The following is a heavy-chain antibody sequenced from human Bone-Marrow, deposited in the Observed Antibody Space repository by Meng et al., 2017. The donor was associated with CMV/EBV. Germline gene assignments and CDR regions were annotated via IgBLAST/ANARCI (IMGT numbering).Heavy chain of an antibody. D-gene: IGHD5-18*01. CDR2: IYSSGNT. Sequence: SETLSLTCTVSGGSISNYYWSWIRQSPGRGLEWIGYIYSSGNTNYSPSLKSRVTISVDASKIQFSLRLSSVTAADTAIYYCARGYTRDKFDPWGQGTLVTVSS. CDR3: ARGYTRDKFDP. CDR1: GGSISNYY. J-gene: IGHJ5*02. V-gene: IGHV4-59*01.